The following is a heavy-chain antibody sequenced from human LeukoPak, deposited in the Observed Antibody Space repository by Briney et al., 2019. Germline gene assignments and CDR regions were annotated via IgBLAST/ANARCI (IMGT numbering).Heavy chain of an antibody. Sequence: ASGKVSCKASGGTFSRYALTWVRQAPGQGLEWMGWIITYNGNTNYAQKFQGRVTMTTDTSTSTAYMELRSLRSDDTAVYYCARDTKRSRARWENLGFDPWGQGTLVTVSS. V-gene: IGHV1-18*01. CDR2: IITYNGNT. CDR1: GGTFSRYA. J-gene: IGHJ5*02. CDR3: ARDTKRSRARWENLGFDP. D-gene: IGHD1-26*01.